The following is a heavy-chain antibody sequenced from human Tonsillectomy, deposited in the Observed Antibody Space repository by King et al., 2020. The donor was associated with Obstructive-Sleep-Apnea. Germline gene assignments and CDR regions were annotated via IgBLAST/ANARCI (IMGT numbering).Heavy chain of an antibody. J-gene: IGHJ4*02. CDR1: GGSISSSSYY. CDR2: IYYSGST. Sequence: VQLQESGPGLVKPSETLSLTCTVSGGSISSSSYYWDWIRQPPGKGLEWIGSIYYSGSTYYNPSLKSRVTISVDTSKNQFSLKLSSVTAADTAVYYCASYSSTSSFVYFDYWGQGTLVTVSS. CDR3: ASYSSTSSFVYFDY. D-gene: IGHD2-2*01. V-gene: IGHV4-39*07.